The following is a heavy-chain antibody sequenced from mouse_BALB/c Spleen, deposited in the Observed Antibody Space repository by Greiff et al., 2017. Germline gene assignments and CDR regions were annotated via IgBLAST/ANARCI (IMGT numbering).Heavy chain of an antibody. D-gene: IGHD2-4*01. CDR1: GFTFSSYG. CDR3: AREGYDYDDYYAMDY. CDR2: ISSGGSYT. Sequence: EVQLVESGGDLVKPGGSLKLSCAASGFTFSSYGMSWVRQTPDKRLEWVATISSGGSYTYYPDSVKGRFTISGDNAKNTLYLQMSSLKSEDTAMYYCAREGYDYDDYYAMDYWGQGTSVTVSS. V-gene: IGHV5-6*01. J-gene: IGHJ4*01.